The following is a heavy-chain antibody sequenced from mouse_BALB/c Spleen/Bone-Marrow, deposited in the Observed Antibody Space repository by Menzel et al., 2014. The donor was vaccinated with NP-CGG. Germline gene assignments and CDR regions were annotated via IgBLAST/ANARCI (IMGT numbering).Heavy chain of an antibody. CDR3: ARALGDGYYYAMDY. D-gene: IGHD2-3*01. CDR2: IDPSNSET. Sequence: QVQLKDSGAELVKPGAPVRLSCKASGYTFTSYWMNWVKQRPGRGLEWIGRIDPSNSETHYNHKFKDKATLTVDKSSSTAYIQLSSLTSEDSAVYYCARALGDGYYYAMDYWGQGTTVTVSS. CDR1: GYTFTSYW. J-gene: IGHJ4*01. V-gene: IGHV1-69*02.